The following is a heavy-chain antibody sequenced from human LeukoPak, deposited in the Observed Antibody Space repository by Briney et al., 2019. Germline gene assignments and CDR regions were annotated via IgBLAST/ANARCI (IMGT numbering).Heavy chain of an antibody. D-gene: IGHD3-10*01. CDR1: GFSFSPYW. Sequence: GGSLRLSCSVYGFSFSPYWMTWVRQAPGKGLEWVANIKEDGSEKYFVDSVKGRFTTSRDNAKNSLYLQMNSLRAEDTAVYYCARDKALMLRGVIIRENYYYYMDVWGKGTTVTISS. CDR2: IKEDGSEK. CDR3: ARDKALMLRGVIIRENYYYYMDV. J-gene: IGHJ6*03. V-gene: IGHV3-7*01.